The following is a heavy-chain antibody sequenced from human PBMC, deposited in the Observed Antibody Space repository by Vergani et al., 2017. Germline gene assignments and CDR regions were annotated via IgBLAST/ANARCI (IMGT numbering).Heavy chain of an antibody. CDR2: IRYDGSNK. Sequence: QVQLVESGGGVVQPGGSLRLSCAASGFTFSSYGMHWVRQAPGKGLEWVAFIRYDGSNKYYADSVKGRFTISRDNSKNTLYLQMNSLRAEDTAVYYCADFITMVRGVIPPSGYWGQGTLVTVSS. D-gene: IGHD3-10*01. V-gene: IGHV3-30*02. J-gene: IGHJ4*02. CDR3: ADFITMVRGVIPPSGY. CDR1: GFTFSSYG.